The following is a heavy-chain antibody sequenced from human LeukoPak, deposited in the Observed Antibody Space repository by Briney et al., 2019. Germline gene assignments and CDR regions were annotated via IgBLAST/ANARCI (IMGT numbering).Heavy chain of an antibody. J-gene: IGHJ6*03. D-gene: IGHD5-18*01. V-gene: IGHV3-48*04. CDR1: GFTFSSYG. Sequence: PGGSLRLSRAASGFTFSSYGMSWIRQAPGKGLEWVSYISSSGSIISYADSVKGRFTISRDNAKKSLYLQMNSLRAEDTAVYYCARDREGHRYGYDYYMDVWGKGTTVTVSS. CDR3: ARDREGHRYGYDYYMDV. CDR2: ISSSGSII.